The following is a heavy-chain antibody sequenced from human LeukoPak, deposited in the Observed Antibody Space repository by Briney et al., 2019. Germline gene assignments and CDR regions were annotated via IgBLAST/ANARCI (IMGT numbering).Heavy chain of an antibody. CDR2: INPSGGST. D-gene: IGHD3-22*01. CDR3: AREANYYDSSGYYRYFDY. Sequence: ASVKVSCKASGYTFTSYYMHWVRQAPGQGLEWMGIINPSGGSTSYAQKFQGRVTMTRDTSTSTVYTELSSLRSEDTAVYYCAREANYYDSSGYYRYFDYWGQGTLVTVSS. J-gene: IGHJ4*02. V-gene: IGHV1-46*01. CDR1: GYTFTSYY.